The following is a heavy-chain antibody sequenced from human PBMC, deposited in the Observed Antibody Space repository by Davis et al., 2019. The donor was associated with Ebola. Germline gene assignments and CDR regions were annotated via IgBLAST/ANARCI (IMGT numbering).Heavy chain of an antibody. CDR1: GCSISSYY. V-gene: IGHV4-59*01. J-gene: IGHJ6*04. D-gene: IGHD3-3*01. CDR3: ASGLRFLEWLSPRDYYYGMDV. CDR2: IYYSGST. Sequence: SETLSLTCTVSGCSISSYYWSRIRQLPGTCLEWIGYIYYSGSTNYNPSLKSRVTISVDTSKNQFSLKLSSVTAADTAVYCCASGLRFLEWLSPRDYYYGMDVWGKGTTVTVSS.